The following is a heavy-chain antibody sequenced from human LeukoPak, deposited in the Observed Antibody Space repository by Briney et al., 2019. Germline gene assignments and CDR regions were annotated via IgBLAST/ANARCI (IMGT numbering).Heavy chain of an antibody. CDR2: IWYDGTNK. V-gene: IGHV3-33*01. J-gene: IGHJ4*02. CDR3: ARDGLSSGWLQDY. CDR1: GFTFSSYG. Sequence: GGSLRLSCAASGFTFSSYGMHWVRQAPGKGLEWVAVIWYDGTNKYYADSVKGRFTISRDNSKNTLYLQMNSLRVGDTAVYYCARDGLSSGWLQDYWGQGTRVTVSS. D-gene: IGHD6-19*01.